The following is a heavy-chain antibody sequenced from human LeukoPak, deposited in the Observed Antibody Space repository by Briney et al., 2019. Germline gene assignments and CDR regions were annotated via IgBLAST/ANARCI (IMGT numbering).Heavy chain of an antibody. CDR3: AGNHLSYYYDSSGPYFGY. V-gene: IGHV3-23*01. D-gene: IGHD3-22*01. CDR2: ISGSGGGT. Sequence: GGSLRLSCAASGFTFSSYSMNWVRQAPGKGLEWVSAISGSGGGTFYADSVKGRFTTSRDNSKNTLYLQMNSLRADDSAVYYCAGNHLSYYYDSSGPYFGYWGQGTLVTVSS. CDR1: GFTFSSYS. J-gene: IGHJ4*02.